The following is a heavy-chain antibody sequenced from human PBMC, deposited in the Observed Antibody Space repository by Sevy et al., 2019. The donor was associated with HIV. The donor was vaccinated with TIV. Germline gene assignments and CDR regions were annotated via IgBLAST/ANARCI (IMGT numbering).Heavy chain of an antibody. J-gene: IGHJ5*02. Sequence: RGFLRLSCAASGFTFSDYYMSWIRQAPGKGLEWVSYISSSGSTIYDADSVKGRFTFSRVNAKNSLYLQMNSLRAEDTAVYYCARDSSVAGIDPWGQGTLVSVSS. CDR2: ISSSGSTI. CDR3: ARDSSVAGIDP. CDR1: GFTFSDYY. D-gene: IGHD6-19*01. V-gene: IGHV3-11*04.